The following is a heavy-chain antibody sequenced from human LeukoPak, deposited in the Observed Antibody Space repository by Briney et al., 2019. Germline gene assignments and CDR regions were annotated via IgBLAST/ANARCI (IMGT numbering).Heavy chain of an antibody. J-gene: IGHJ4*02. CDR3: AKDRGEWQWLVPRPFGE. Sequence: GGSLRLSCAVSGFTFSSYAMSSVRQAPGPGVEWVSAISGSGWSTYYAVSVKGRFTISRDYSKNTLYLQMNSLRAEDTAVYYCAKDRGEWQWLVPRPFGEWGQGTLVTVSS. CDR2: ISGSGWST. CDR1: GFTFSSYA. D-gene: IGHD6-19*01. V-gene: IGHV3-23*01.